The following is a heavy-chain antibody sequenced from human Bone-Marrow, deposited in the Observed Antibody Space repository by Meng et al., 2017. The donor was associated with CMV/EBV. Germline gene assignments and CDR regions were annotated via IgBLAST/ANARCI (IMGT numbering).Heavy chain of an antibody. Sequence: GESLKISCAASGFTVSSSYMTWVRQAPGKGLEWVSVIYNDGMTSYADAVKGRFSISRDNSKNTLYLQMNSLRAEDTAVYYCARVDVWGQGTTVTVSS. J-gene: IGHJ6*02. CDR3: ARVDV. CDR1: GFTVSSSY. CDR2: IYNDGMT. V-gene: IGHV3-53*01.